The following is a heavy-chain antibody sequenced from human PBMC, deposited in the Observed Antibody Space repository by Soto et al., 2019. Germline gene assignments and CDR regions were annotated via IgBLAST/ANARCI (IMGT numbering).Heavy chain of an antibody. CDR2: ISYDGSNK. Sequence: GGSLRLSCAASGFTFSSYAMHWVRQAPGKGLEWVAVISYDGSNKYYADSVKGRFTISRDNSKNTLYLQMNSLRAEDTAVYYCAGVQGRPNDFWSGYYPCRIDYWGQGTLVTVSS. V-gene: IGHV3-30-3*01. CDR3: AGVQGRPNDFWSGYYPCRIDY. D-gene: IGHD3-3*01. J-gene: IGHJ4*02. CDR1: GFTFSSYA.